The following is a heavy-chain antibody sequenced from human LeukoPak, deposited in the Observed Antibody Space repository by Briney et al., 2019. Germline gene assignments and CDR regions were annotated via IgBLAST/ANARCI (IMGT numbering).Heavy chain of an antibody. CDR3: AELGITMIGGV. CDR2: ISSSSNYI. V-gene: IGHV3-21*01. Sequence: GGSLRLSCAASGFTFSSYSMNWVRQAPGKGLEWVSSISSSSNYIYYADSVRGRFTISRDNAKNSLSLQMNSLRAEDTAVYYCAELGITMIGGVWGKGTTVTISS. D-gene: IGHD3-10*02. CDR1: GFTFSSYS. J-gene: IGHJ6*04.